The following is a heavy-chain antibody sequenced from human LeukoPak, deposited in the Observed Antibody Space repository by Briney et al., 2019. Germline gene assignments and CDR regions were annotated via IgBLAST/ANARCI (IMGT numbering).Heavy chain of an antibody. J-gene: IGHJ5*02. V-gene: IGHV1-69*04. CDR1: GGTFSSYA. CDR3: ARDREVAARPGGWFDP. D-gene: IGHD6-6*01. Sequence: SVKVSCKASGGTFSSYAISWVRQAPGQGLEWMGRIIPFLGIANYAQKFRGRVTISADESTNTVYMDLSTLTSEDTAVYFCARDREVAARPGGWFDPWGQGTQVTVSS. CDR2: IIPFLGIA.